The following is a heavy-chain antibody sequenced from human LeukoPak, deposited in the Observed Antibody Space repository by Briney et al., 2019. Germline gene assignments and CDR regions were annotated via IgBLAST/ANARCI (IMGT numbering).Heavy chain of an antibody. CDR3: ARTHPKAPSGSYYFDY. V-gene: IGHV4-39*07. CDR1: GGSLSSSSYY. J-gene: IGHJ4*02. Sequence: SETLSLTCTVSGGSLSSSSYYWGWIRQPPGKGLEWIGSIYYSGSTYYNPSLKSRVTISVDTSKNQFSLKLSSVTAADTAVYYCARTHPKAPSGSYYFDYWGQGTLVTVSS. CDR2: IYYSGST. D-gene: IGHD1-26*01.